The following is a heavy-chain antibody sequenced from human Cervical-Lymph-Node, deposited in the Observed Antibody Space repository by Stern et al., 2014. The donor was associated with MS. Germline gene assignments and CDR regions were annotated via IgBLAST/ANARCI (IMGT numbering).Heavy chain of an antibody. J-gene: IGHJ4*02. Sequence: QVQLQESGPGLVKPSGTLSLTCAVSGGSISSSNWWSWVRQPPGKGLERIGGIYHSGSTNYNPSLKSRVTISVDKSKNQFSLKLSSVTAADTAVYYCARVIDGYNPYYFDYWGQGTLVTVSS. D-gene: IGHD5-24*01. CDR3: ARVIDGYNPYYFDY. CDR1: GGSISSSNW. V-gene: IGHV4-4*02. CDR2: IYHSGST.